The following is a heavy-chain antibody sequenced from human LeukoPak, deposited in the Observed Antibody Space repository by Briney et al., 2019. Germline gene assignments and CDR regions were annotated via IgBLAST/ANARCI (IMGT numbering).Heavy chain of an antibody. V-gene: IGHV3-23*01. D-gene: IGHD5-18*01. Sequence: GGSLRLSCAASGFTFSSYAMSWVRQAPGKGLEWVSATSGSGGSTYYADSVKGRFTLSRDNSKNTLYLQMNSLGAEDTAVYYCGKDRFNSYGYDYWGQGTLVTVSS. CDR1: GFTFSSYA. J-gene: IGHJ4*02. CDR3: GKDRFNSYGYDY. CDR2: TSGSGGST.